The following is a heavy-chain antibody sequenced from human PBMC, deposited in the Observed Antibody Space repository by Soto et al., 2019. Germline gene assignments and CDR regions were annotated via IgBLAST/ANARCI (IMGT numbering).Heavy chain of an antibody. CDR2: ISSSSSTI. CDR3: ARVAPPTTGTDFYFDY. J-gene: IGHJ4*02. CDR1: GFTFSSYS. V-gene: IGHV3-48*01. D-gene: IGHD1-1*01. Sequence: GGSLRLSCAASGFTFSSYSMNWVRQAPGKGLEWVSYISSSSSTIYYADSVKGRFTISRDNAKNSLYLQMNSLRAEDTAVYYCARVAPPTTGTDFYFDYWGQGTLVTVSS.